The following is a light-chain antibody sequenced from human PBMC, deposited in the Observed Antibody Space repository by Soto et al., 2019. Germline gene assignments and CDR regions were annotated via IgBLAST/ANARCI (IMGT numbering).Light chain of an antibody. CDR2: EAS. Sequence: DIQRTQSPSSLSASVGDRVTITCRASQSISTWLAWYQQKPGKAPKLLIYEASRLESGVPSRFSGSGSGTEFTLTISSLQPDDFATYYCQQFSSYSTFGQGTKVDIK. V-gene: IGKV1-5*01. CDR1: QSISTW. CDR3: QQFSSYST. J-gene: IGKJ1*01.